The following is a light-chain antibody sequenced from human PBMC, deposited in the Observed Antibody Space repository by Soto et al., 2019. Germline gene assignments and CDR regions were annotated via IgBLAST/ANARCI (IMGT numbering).Light chain of an antibody. V-gene: IGLV2-14*01. CDR1: SSDVGAYNF. CDR3: SSYTSSSTLV. J-gene: IGLJ1*01. Sequence: QSALTQPASVSGSPGQSISISCTGTSSDVGAYNFVSWYQQHPGKAPKLMIYEVSNRPSGVSNRFSGSKSGNTASLTISGLQAEDEADYYSSSYTSSSTLVFGSGTKLTVL. CDR2: EVS.